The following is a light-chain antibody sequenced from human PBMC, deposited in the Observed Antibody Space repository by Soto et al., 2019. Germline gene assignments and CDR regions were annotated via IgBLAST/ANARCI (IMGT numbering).Light chain of an antibody. Sequence: EIVMTQSPATQSVSPGERATLSCRASQSVNIHLAWYQQKPGQTPRLLIYGASARATGIPARFSGSGSGTEFTLTIGSLQSEDFAVYYCQQYDNWPLTFGGGTKVEI. CDR3: QQYDNWPLT. CDR1: QSVNIH. V-gene: IGKV3-15*01. J-gene: IGKJ4*01. CDR2: GAS.